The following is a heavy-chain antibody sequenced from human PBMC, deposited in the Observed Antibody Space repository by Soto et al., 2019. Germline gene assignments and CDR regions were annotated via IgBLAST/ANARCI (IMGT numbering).Heavy chain of an antibody. CDR1: GYTLTSYA. CDR3: ARGAWTSYGSNYDDY. Sequence: QFQLVQSGAEVKKPGASVKVSSKASGYTLTSYAMHWARQAPGQRIEWMGWINAGNGNTKYSQKFQGRVTITRDTSASTAYMELSSLRSEDTAVYYCARGAWTSYGSNYDDYWGQGTLVTVSS. D-gene: IGHD2-2*01. V-gene: IGHV1-3*01. CDR2: INAGNGNT. J-gene: IGHJ4*02.